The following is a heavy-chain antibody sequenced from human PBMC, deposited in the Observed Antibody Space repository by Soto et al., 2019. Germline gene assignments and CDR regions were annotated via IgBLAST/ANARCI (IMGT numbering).Heavy chain of an antibody. Sequence: SETLSLTCAVAGGSVSSGSYYWSWLRQPPGKGLEWIGYIYYSGSTNYNPSLKSRVTISVDTSKNQFSLKLSSVTAADTAVYYCARPNAGGITMIDYYFDYWGQGTLVTVSS. CDR3: ARPNAGGITMIDYYFDY. V-gene: IGHV4-61*01. D-gene: IGHD3-22*01. CDR1: GGSVSSGSYY. J-gene: IGHJ4*02. CDR2: IYYSGST.